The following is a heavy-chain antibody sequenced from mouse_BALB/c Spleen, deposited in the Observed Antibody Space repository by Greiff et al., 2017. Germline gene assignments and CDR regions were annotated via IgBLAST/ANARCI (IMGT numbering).Heavy chain of an antibody. Sequence: EVKLVESGPELVKPGASVKISCKTSGYTFTEYTMHWVKQSHGKSLEWIGGINPNNGGTSYNQKFKGKATLTVDKSSSTAYMELRSLTSEDSAVYYCARNGYYGSSSYAMDYWGQGTSVTVSS. CDR3: ARNGYYGSSSYAMDY. J-gene: IGHJ4*01. CDR2: INPNNGGT. CDR1: GYTFTEYT. D-gene: IGHD1-1*01. V-gene: IGHV1-18*01.